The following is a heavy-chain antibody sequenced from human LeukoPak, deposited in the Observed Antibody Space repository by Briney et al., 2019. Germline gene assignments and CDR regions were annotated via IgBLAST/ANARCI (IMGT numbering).Heavy chain of an antibody. CDR2: ITSTSGDL. J-gene: IGHJ4*02. D-gene: IGHD3-10*01. CDR3: ARPAGHYFDY. Sequence: PGGSLRLSCAAAGFSFKRYSMNWVRQAPGKGLEWVSFITSTSGDLFYADSVKGRFTVSRDNARNSLYLQMNNLRAEDTAVYYCARPAGHYFDYWGQGSLVTVSS. V-gene: IGHV3-21*01. CDR1: GFSFKRYS.